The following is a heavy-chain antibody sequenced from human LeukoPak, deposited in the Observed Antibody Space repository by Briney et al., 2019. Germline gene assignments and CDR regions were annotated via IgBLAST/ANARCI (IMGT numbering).Heavy chain of an antibody. J-gene: IGHJ4*02. Sequence: PGGSLRLSCAASGFTFDDYAMHWVRQAPGKGLEWVSGISWNSGSIGYADSVKGRFTISRDNAKNSLYLQMNSLRAEDMALYYCAKGKGATVTSTYPFDYWGQGTLVTVSS. CDR3: AKGKGATVTSTYPFDY. CDR2: ISWNSGSI. CDR1: GFTFDDYA. V-gene: IGHV3-9*03. D-gene: IGHD4-17*01.